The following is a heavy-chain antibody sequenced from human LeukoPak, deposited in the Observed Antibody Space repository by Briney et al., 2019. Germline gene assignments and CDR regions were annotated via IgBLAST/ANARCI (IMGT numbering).Heavy chain of an antibody. J-gene: IGHJ4*02. CDR2: IYHTGSA. CDR1: GGSISNGHW. D-gene: IGHD1-26*01. V-gene: IGHV4-4*02. Sequence: PSGTLSLTCGVSGGSISNGHWWSWVRQPPGKGLEWIGEIYHTGSANYNPSLKSRVTISVDKSENQFSLSLNSVTAADTAVYYCVRCGSYCLDYWGQGTLVTVSS. CDR3: VRCGSYCLDY.